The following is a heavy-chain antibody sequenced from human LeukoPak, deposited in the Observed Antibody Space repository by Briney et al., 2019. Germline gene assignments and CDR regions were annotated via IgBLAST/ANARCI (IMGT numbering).Heavy chain of an antibody. CDR1: GFTFSSYS. CDR2: ISSSSSYI. D-gene: IGHD1-26*01. CDR3: AKLGGSYRSFDY. V-gene: IGHV3-21*04. J-gene: IGHJ4*02. Sequence: GGSLRLSCAASGFTFSSYSMNWVRQAPGKGLEWVSSISSSSSYIYYADSVKGRFTISRDNAKNSLYLQMNSLRAEDTAVYYCAKLGGSYRSFDYWGQGTLVTVSS.